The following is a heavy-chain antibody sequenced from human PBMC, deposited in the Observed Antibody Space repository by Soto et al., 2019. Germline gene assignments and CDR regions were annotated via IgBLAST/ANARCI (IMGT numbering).Heavy chain of an antibody. J-gene: IGHJ4*01. D-gene: IGHD3-22*01. V-gene: IGHV3-30*18. Sequence: PGGSLRLSCAASGFTFSSYGMHWVRQAPGKGLEWVAVISYDGSNKYYADSVKGRFTISRDNSKNTLYLQMNSLRAEDTAVYYCAKDITMIVVVPGLFVFDYWGQGTLVTVSS. CDR3: AKDITMIVVVPGLFVFDY. CDR1: GFTFSSYG. CDR2: ISYDGSNK.